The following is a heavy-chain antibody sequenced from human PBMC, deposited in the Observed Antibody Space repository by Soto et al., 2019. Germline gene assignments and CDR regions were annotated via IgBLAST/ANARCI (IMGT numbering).Heavy chain of an antibody. CDR3: AREVSSKANLFDP. CDR1: GGTFSSYA. V-gene: IGHV1-69*01. Sequence: QVQLVQSGAEVKKPGSSVKVSCKASGGTFSSYAISWVRQAPGQGLEWMGGIIPIFGTANYAQKFQGIVTITADESTSTAYKELSSLRTENTGVYYCAREVSSKANLFDPWGQGTLVTVSS. D-gene: IGHD3-10*01. CDR2: IIPIFGTA. J-gene: IGHJ5*02.